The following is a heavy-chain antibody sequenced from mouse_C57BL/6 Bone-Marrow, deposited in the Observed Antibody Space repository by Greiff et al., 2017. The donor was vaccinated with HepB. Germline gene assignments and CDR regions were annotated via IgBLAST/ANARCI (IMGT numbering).Heavy chain of an antibody. J-gene: IGHJ2*01. Sequence: VQLQQSGAELVRPGTSVKMSCKASGYTFTNYWIGWAKQRPGHGLEWIGDIYPGGGYPNYNEKFKGKATLTADKTSSTAYMQFSSLTSEDYAIYYCARGTWYFDYWGQGTTLTVSS. CDR3: ARGTWYFDY. D-gene: IGHD3-3*01. V-gene: IGHV1-63*01. CDR1: GYTFTNYW. CDR2: IYPGGGYP.